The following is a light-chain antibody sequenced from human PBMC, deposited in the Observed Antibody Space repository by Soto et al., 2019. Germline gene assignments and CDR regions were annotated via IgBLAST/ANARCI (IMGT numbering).Light chain of an antibody. J-gene: IGKJ1*01. CDR1: QSISNW. V-gene: IGKV1-5*03. CDR3: QQYNTYST. CDR2: KAS. Sequence: DIQMTQSPSTLSASVGDRVTITCRASQSISNWLAWYQQKPGKAPKLLIYKASSLESGVPSRFSGSGSGTQFPITVSSLQPDDFATYYCQQYNTYSTFGQGTKVEIK.